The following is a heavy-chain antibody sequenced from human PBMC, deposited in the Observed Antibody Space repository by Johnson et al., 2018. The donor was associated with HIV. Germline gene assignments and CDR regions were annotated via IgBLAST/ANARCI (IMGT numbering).Heavy chain of an antibody. CDR3: ARGLSSGYSGYAFDI. CDR2: ISYDGSNK. D-gene: IGHD3-22*01. J-gene: IGHJ3*02. Sequence: QMQLVESGGGVVQPGTSLRLSCAASGFTFRNYAMHWVRQAPGKGLEWVAVISYDGSNKYHADSVKGRFTISRDNSKNTLYLQMNSLRAEDTAVYYCARGLSSGYSGYAFDIWGQGTMVTVSS. V-gene: IGHV3-30*03. CDR1: GFTFRNYA.